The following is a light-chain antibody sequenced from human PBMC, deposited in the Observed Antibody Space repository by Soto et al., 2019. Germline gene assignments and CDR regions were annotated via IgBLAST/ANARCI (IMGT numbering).Light chain of an antibody. CDR3: QPSYSIFRT. J-gene: IGKJ2*01. CDR1: QSISSW. Sequence: DIHMTQSPSSLSASVGDRVTITCRASQSISSWLAWYQQKPGKAPKLXIYAASNLQSGVTSRFSGSGSGTDFTLTISSMQPEDFATYYCQPSYSIFRTFGQGTK. CDR2: AAS. V-gene: IGKV1-39*01.